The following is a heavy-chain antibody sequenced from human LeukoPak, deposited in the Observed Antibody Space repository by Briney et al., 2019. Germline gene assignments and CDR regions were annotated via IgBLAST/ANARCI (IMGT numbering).Heavy chain of an antibody. J-gene: IGHJ3*02. Sequence: GGSLRLSCAASGFTFSSYTMNWVRQAPGKGLEWVSSISSSSAYKYYADSVKGRFTISRDNAKNSLYLQLNSLRAEDTALYFCARRFLSSLDIWGQGTMVVVSS. D-gene: IGHD1-26*01. V-gene: IGHV3-21*01. CDR1: GFTFSSYT. CDR3: ARRFLSSLDI. CDR2: ISSSSAYK.